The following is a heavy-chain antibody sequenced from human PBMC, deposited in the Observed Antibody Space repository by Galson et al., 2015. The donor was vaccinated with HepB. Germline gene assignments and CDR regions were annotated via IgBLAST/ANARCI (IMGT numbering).Heavy chain of an antibody. Sequence: SLRLSCAASGFTFSSYAMSWVRQAPGKGLEWVSAISGSGGSTYYADSVKGRFTISRDNSKNTLYLQMNSLRAEDTAVYYCAKALRIAVAPFYGMDVWGQGTTVTVSS. D-gene: IGHD6-19*01. CDR1: GFTFSSYA. J-gene: IGHJ6*02. CDR3: AKALRIAVAPFYGMDV. CDR2: ISGSGGST. V-gene: IGHV3-23*01.